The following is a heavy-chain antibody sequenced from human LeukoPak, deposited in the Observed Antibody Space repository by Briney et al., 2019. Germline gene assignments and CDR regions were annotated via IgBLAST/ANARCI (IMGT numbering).Heavy chain of an antibody. Sequence: PSETLSLTCTVSGGSISNHYWSWVRQPPGKGLEWIGNIYNSGITNYNPSLKSRVTISEDTSKNQFSLKLSSVTAADTAVYYCAKATQWLAFDYWGQGTLVTVSS. CDR1: GGSISNHY. V-gene: IGHV4-59*11. J-gene: IGHJ4*02. D-gene: IGHD6-19*01. CDR3: AKATQWLAFDY. CDR2: IYNSGIT.